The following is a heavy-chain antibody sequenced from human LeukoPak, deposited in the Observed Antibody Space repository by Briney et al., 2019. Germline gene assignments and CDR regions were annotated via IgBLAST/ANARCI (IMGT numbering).Heavy chain of an antibody. CDR2: ISPDRT. V-gene: IGHV3-23*01. CDR1: GFSFSTNP. CDR3: VKEHLDRAFTRSFEI. D-gene: IGHD3-10*01. J-gene: IGHJ3*02. Sequence: GGSLRLSCAASGFSFSTNPMSWVRQAPGKGLEWVSAISPDRTYYADSVRGRFTISRDTYKNTVDLHINSPRAEDTAIYYCVKEHLDRAFTRSFEIWGQGTVVTVSS.